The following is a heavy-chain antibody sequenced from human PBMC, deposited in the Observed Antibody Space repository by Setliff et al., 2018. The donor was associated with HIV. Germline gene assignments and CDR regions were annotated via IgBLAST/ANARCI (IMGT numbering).Heavy chain of an antibody. CDR1: GGSINRSNYY. D-gene: IGHD3-9*01. CDR2: ISYTGST. CDR3: ASQTWEYCDTLTGYYRSPKNFDS. V-gene: IGHV4-39*01. Sequence: PSETLSLTCTVPGGSINRSNYYWGWIRQPPGKGLEWIGTISYTGSTYYDPSLKSRVTISLDTSKNQFFLKLSSVTAPDTAIYYCASQTWEYCDTLTGYYRSPKNFDSWGQGTLVTV. J-gene: IGHJ4*02.